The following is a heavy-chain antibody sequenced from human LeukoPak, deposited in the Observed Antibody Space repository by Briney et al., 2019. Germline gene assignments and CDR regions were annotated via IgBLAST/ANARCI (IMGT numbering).Heavy chain of an antibody. V-gene: IGHV4-59*08. D-gene: IGHD3-22*01. J-gene: IGHJ4*02. CDR2: IYYSGNT. CDR1: AGSISGYY. CDR3: ARHNYYDSSGYYPLGY. Sequence: PSETLSLTCTVSAGSISGYYWGWIRQPPGKRLEWIGYIYYSGNTNYNPSLKSRVTMSLDTSKNQFSLKLSSVTTADTAVYYCARHNYYDSSGYYPLGYWGQGTLVTVSS.